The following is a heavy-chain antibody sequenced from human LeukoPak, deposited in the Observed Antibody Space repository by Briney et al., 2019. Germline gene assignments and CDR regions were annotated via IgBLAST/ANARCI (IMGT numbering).Heavy chain of an antibody. CDR2: MYYSGSN. CDR1: GGSISSYY. V-gene: IGHV4-59*01. Sequence: PSETLSLTWTVSGGSISSYYRSSIRQHPGKGLEWIGYMYYSGSNNYNPSLKSRVTISVDMSKNQFSLKLSSVTAADTAVYYCARATLDRLGSLPFDYWGQGTLVTVSS. D-gene: IGHD1-26*01. CDR3: ARATLDRLGSLPFDY. J-gene: IGHJ4*02.